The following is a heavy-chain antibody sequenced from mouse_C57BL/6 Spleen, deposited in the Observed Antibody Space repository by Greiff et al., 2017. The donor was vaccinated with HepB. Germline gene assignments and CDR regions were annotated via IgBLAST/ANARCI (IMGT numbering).Heavy chain of an antibody. CDR3: ARDTTVVEFFDY. CDR1: GYTFTSYW. Sequence: QVQLKQPGAELVKPGASVKLSCKASGYTFTSYWMHWVKQRPGQGLEWIGMIHPNSGSTNYNEKFKSKATLTVDKSSSTAYMQLSSLTSEDSAVYYCARDTTVVEFFDYWGQGTTLTVSS. D-gene: IGHD1-1*01. CDR2: IHPNSGST. V-gene: IGHV1-64*01. J-gene: IGHJ2*01.